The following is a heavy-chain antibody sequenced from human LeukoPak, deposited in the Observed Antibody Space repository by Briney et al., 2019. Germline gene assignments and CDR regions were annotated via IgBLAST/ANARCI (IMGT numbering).Heavy chain of an antibody. CDR2: MNPNRGNT. D-gene: IGHD2-15*01. V-gene: IGHV1-8*03. CDR1: GYTFTSYD. CDR3: AIGYCSGGSCSNWFDP. Sequence: GASVKVSCKASGYTFTSYDINWVRQATGQGREWMGWMNPNRGNTGYAQKFQGRGTITRNTYISTAYMELSSLRSEDTAVYYCAIGYCSGGSCSNWFDPWGQGTLVTVSS. J-gene: IGHJ5*02.